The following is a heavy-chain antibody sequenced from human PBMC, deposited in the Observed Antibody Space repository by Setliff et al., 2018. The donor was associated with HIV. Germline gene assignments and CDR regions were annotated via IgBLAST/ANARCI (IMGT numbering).Heavy chain of an antibody. D-gene: IGHD6-19*01. CDR1: GYTFTSYY. CDR2: IHPSGGST. CDR3: AKAELSSGRYYFDY. J-gene: IGHJ4*02. V-gene: IGHV1-46*01. Sequence: ASVKVSCKASGYTFTSYYIHWVRQAPGQGLEWMGVIHPSGGSTSYAQSFQDRVTMTRDTSTSTVYMELSSLRAEDTAVYYCAKAELSSGRYYFDYWGQGTLVTVSS.